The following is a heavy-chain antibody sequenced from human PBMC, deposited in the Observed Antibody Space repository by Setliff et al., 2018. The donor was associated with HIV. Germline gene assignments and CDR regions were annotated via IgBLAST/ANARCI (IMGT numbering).Heavy chain of an antibody. J-gene: IGHJ5*02. D-gene: IGHD5-18*01. Sequence: PSETLSLTCIVAGGSLSSPTYYRAWIRQPPGKALEWIGSVNYSGTTYYNPSLKSRVTMSVGMSKNYFFLRLTSVTAADTAVYHCVRHGGEIQLWSGRGNWFDPWGQGILVTVSS. CDR2: VNYSGTT. CDR1: GGSLSSPTYY. CDR3: VRHGGEIQLWSGRGNWFDP. V-gene: IGHV4-39*01.